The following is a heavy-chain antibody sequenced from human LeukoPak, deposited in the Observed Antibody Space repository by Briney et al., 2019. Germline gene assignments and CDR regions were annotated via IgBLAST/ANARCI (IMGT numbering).Heavy chain of an antibody. D-gene: IGHD6-13*01. Sequence: GGSLRLSSAASGFTFSSYAMSWVRQAPGKGLEWVSAISGSGGSTYYADSVKGRFTISRDNSKNTLYLQMNSLRAEDTAVYYCAKVYSYSSSWYVDYWGQGTLVTVSS. J-gene: IGHJ4*02. V-gene: IGHV3-23*01. CDR3: AKVYSYSSSWYVDY. CDR1: GFTFSSYA. CDR2: ISGSGGST.